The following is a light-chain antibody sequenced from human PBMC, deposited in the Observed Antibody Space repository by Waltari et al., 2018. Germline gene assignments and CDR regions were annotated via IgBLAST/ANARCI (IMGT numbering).Light chain of an antibody. Sequence: AIQMTQPPSSLSASVGDRVTITCRASQDIRNDLGWYQQKPGKAPKLLIYATSTLQSGVPSRFSGSGSGTDFSLTINSLQAEDFATYYCLQDYTYPMTFGQGTKVEVK. CDR1: QDIRND. CDR3: LQDYTYPMT. J-gene: IGKJ1*01. CDR2: ATS. V-gene: IGKV1-6*01.